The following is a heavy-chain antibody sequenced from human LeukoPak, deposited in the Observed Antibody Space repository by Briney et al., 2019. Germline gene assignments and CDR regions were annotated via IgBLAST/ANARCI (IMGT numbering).Heavy chain of an antibody. D-gene: IGHD3-10*01. CDR3: ARDGWLGGLLWGMDV. CDR1: GYTFTGYY. J-gene: IGHJ6*03. CDR2: SNPNSGGT. Sequence: ASVKVSCKSSGYTFTGYYMHWGRQAPGQGLEWVGWSNPNSGGTRYAQKPQRRVPITTDTSTITAYMELRSVRSDDTAVYYCARDGWLGGLLWGMDVWGKGPTVTISS. V-gene: IGHV1-2*02.